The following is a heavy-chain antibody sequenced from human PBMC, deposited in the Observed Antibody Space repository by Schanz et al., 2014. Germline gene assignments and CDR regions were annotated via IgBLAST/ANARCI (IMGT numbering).Heavy chain of an antibody. CDR3: ARGIGGYGANNYFDY. CDR2: ISAYNGNT. CDR1: GYTFTSYG. D-gene: IGHD5-12*01. Sequence: QVQLVQSGAAVKKPGASVKVSCKASGYTFTSYGISWVRQAPGQGLEWMGWISAYNGNTKYPQKLQGRVTMTTDTSASTAYMELSSLRSEDTAVYSCARGIGGYGANNYFDYWGQGTLVTVSS. V-gene: IGHV1-18*01. J-gene: IGHJ4*02.